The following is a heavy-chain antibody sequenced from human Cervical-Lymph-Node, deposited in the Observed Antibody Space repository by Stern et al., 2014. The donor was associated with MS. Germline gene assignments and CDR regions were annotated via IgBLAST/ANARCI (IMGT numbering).Heavy chain of an antibody. Sequence: QLQLQESGPGLVKPSETLSLTCTVSGGSIGRYYWSWVRQPPGKSLEWIVYIYHNGNTNYNPSLKSRVSMSVDTSKNQFSLNLTSVTAADTAVYYCTRDGRSSLSEYFQTWGQGSLVTVSS. CDR1: GGSIGRYY. J-gene: IGHJ1*01. CDR2: IYHNGNT. D-gene: IGHD6-6*01. CDR3: TRDGRSSLSEYFQT. V-gene: IGHV4-59*01.